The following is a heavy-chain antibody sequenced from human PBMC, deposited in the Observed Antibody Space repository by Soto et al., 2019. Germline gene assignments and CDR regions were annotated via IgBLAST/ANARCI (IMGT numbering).Heavy chain of an antibody. J-gene: IGHJ6*03. V-gene: IGHV3-23*01. CDR3: AKAASRFAKNSYPLGF. Sequence: EVQLLESGGTLVQPGGSLRLFCAASGFTFSSYAILWVRQAPGQGLEWVSTISGNGGNTFYADSVKGRFTASRDNSKRPWSLQMNSLGAEDTALYYCAKAASRFAKNSYPLGFWGKGTPVTVSS. D-gene: IGHD3-16*01. CDR2: ISGNGGNT. CDR1: GFTFSSYA.